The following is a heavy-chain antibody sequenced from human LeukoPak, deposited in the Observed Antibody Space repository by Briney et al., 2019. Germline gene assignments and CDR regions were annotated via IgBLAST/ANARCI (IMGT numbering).Heavy chain of an antibody. J-gene: IGHJ4*02. Sequence: ASVKVSCKASGYTFTGYYMHWVRQAPGQGLEWMGWINPNSGGTNYAQKFQGWVTMTRDTSISTAYMELSRLRSDDTAVYYCARETDSSGWALDYWGQGTLVTVSS. CDR3: ARETDSSGWALDY. CDR1: GYTFTGYY. D-gene: IGHD6-19*01. V-gene: IGHV1-2*04. CDR2: INPNSGGT.